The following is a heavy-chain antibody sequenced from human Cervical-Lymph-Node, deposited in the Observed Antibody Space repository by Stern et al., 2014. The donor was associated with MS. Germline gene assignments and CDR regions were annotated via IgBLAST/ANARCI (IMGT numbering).Heavy chain of an antibody. CDR3: ARSTDSVEEAFDY. D-gene: IGHD3-16*01. V-gene: IGHV4-30-4*01. CDR1: GGSISSGDFS. J-gene: IGHJ4*02. Sequence: VQLVESGPGLVKTSQTLSLTCTVSGGSISSGDFSWCWIRPSPGKGLEWLGDVFYGGGTDYSPYLRSLVTISVETSKKQFSLKLSSVTAADTAVYYCARSTDSVEEAFDYWGQGNLVTVSS. CDR2: VFYGGGT.